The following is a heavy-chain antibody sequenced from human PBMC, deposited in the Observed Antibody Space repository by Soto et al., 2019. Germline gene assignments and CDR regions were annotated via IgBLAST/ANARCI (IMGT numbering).Heavy chain of an antibody. Sequence: PVGSLRLSCAASGFTFSSYSMNWVRQAPGKGLEWVSSISSSSSYIYYADSVKGRFTISRDNAKNSLYLQMNSLRAEDTAVYYCAREGWSFASPGAYCTNGVCSLYYYYGMDVWGQGTTVTVSS. CDR1: GFTFSSYS. CDR2: ISSSSSYI. CDR3: AREGWSFASPGAYCTNGVCSLYYYYGMDV. J-gene: IGHJ6*02. D-gene: IGHD2-8*01. V-gene: IGHV3-21*01.